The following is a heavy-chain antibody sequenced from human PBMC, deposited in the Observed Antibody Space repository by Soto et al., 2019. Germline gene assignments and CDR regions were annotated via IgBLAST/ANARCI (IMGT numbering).Heavy chain of an antibody. V-gene: IGHV3-23*01. D-gene: IGHD3-10*01. Sequence: EVQLLESGGGLVQPGGSLRLSCEASGFTFSSYAMGWVRQAPGKGLGWVSVISDSGGATYYPDSVKGRFTISRDNSKNTVFLQMNSLRGGDTGIYYCAKGPTLVGREGPGYWGQGTLVTVSS. CDR3: AKGPTLVGREGPGY. CDR2: ISDSGGAT. CDR1: GFTFSSYA. J-gene: IGHJ4*02.